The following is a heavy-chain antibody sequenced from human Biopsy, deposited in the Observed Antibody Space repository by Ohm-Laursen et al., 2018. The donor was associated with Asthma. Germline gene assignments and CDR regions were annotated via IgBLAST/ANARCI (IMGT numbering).Heavy chain of an antibody. Sequence: SVKVSCKAPGGTFSNFAISWVRQAPGQGLEWLGGIMTVFGTTNYAQTFQGRVTITADESTSTAYMEVTSLRSEDTAIYYCARCQVGYSSGWSLLLKKIYYSGMDVWGQGTAVTVSS. J-gene: IGHJ6*02. CDR3: ARCQVGYSSGWSLLLKKIYYSGMDV. V-gene: IGHV1-69*13. CDR2: IMTVFGTT. D-gene: IGHD6-19*01. CDR1: GGTFSNFA.